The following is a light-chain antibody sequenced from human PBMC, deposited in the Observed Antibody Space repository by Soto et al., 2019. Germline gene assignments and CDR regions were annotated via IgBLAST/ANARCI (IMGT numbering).Light chain of an antibody. CDR2: DAS. Sequence: EIVLTQSPGTLPLSPGERATLSCRASQSVSSNSLAWYQQTPGQAPRLLIYDASSRATGIPDRFSGSGSGTDFTLTISRLEPEDFAVYYCQQYGSSQWTFGQGTKVEIK. J-gene: IGKJ1*01. CDR1: QSVSSNS. CDR3: QQYGSSQWT. V-gene: IGKV3-20*01.